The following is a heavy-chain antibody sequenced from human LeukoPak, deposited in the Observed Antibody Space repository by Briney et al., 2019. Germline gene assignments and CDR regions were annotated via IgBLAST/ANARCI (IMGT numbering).Heavy chain of an antibody. Sequence: GGSLRLSCAASGFTFSSYAMSWVRQAPGKGLEWVSAISGSGGSTYYADSVKGRFTISRDNSKNTLYLQMNSLRAEDTAVYYCAKRGVVIIERYYYFDYWGQGTLVTVSS. CDR3: AKRGVVIIERYYYFDY. J-gene: IGHJ4*02. V-gene: IGHV3-23*01. CDR2: ISGSGGST. D-gene: IGHD3-3*01. CDR1: GFTFSSYA.